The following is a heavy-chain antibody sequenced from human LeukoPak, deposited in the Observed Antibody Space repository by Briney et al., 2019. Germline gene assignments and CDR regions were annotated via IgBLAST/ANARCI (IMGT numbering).Heavy chain of an antibody. J-gene: IGHJ4*02. CDR2: ITGDCNYI. CDR3: TRGESI. V-gene: IGHV3-21*01. Sequence: GGSLRLSCAASGFTFNDYTMTWVRQAPGKGLEWVSSITGDCNYIFYADSVKGRFTISRDNAQNSLFLELNSLRGEDTAVYYCTRGESIWGQGTQVTVSS. CDR1: GFTFNDYT.